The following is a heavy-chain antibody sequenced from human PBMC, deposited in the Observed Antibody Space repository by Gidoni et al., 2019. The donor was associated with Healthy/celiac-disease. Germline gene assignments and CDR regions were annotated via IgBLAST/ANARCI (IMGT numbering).Heavy chain of an antibody. CDR2: IYYSGST. V-gene: IGHV4-39*01. D-gene: IGHD1-26*01. Sequence: QLQLQESGPGLVKPSETLSLTCTVPGGSISSSSYYWGWIRQPPGKGLEWIGSIYYSGSTYYNPSLKSRVTISVDTSKNQFSLKLSSVTAADTAVYYCASPPGLGTSGSYPNYYYYYGMDVWGQGTTVTVSS. CDR3: ASPPGLGTSGSYPNYYYYYGMDV. J-gene: IGHJ6*02. CDR1: GGSISSSSYY.